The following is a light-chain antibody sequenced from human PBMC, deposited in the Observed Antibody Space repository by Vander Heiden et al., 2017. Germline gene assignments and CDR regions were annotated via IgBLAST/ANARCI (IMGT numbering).Light chain of an antibody. CDR1: QYVRNY. J-gene: IGKJ1*01. Sequence: DVQLTQSPSTLSASEGDRVTITCRASQYVRNYLNWYQQKPGRAPKLLISAASIWQSGVPSRFNGSGSGTYFTLTITSLQPEDFATYYCQQTYSTFRTFGQGTKVEIK. CDR3: QQTYSTFRT. CDR2: AAS. V-gene: IGKV1-39*01.